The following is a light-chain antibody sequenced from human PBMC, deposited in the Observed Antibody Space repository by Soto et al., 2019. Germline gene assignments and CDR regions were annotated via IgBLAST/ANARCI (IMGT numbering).Light chain of an antibody. J-gene: IGKJ4*01. V-gene: IGKV3D-20*02. CDR3: PQRSDWPLP. Sequence: QSLGALSLSTGERATLSFRASQSVGSDYLAWYQQKPGQAPRLLVFGASSRVLGIPDRFSGSGSGTDFTLTISSLEPEDFAVYYCPQRSDWPLPFGGGSMV. CDR1: QSVGSDY. CDR2: GAS.